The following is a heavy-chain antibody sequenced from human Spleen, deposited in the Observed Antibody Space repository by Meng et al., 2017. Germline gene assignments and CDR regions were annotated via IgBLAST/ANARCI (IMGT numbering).Heavy chain of an antibody. CDR1: GFTFSSYW. D-gene: IGHD6-13*01. CDR2: IKQDGSEK. CDR3: AREGSGYSSSWYLLRFADYGMDV. Sequence: GGSLRLSCAASGFTFSSYWMSWVRQAPGKGLEWVANIKQDGSEKYYVDSVKGRFTISRDNAKNSLYLQMNSLRAEDTAVYYCAREGSGYSSSWYLLRFADYGMDVWGQGTTVTVSS. J-gene: IGHJ6*02. V-gene: IGHV3-7*01.